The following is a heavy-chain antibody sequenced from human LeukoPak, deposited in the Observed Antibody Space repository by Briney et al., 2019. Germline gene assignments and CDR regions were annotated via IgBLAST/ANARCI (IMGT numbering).Heavy chain of an antibody. CDR3: AREGLRSDFDY. V-gene: IGHV4-4*07. Sequence: KPSETLSLTCTVPGGPISTYYWGWVRQPAGRGREWIGRIYASGSTNYNPSLKSRVTMSVDTSKNQFSLKLSSVTAADTAVYYCAREGLRSDFDYWGQGTLVTVSS. J-gene: IGHJ4*02. CDR2: IYASGST. CDR1: GGPISTYY. D-gene: IGHD4-17*01.